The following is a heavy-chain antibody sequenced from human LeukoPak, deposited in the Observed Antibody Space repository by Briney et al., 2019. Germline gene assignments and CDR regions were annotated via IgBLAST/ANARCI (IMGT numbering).Heavy chain of an antibody. CDR1: GFTFDDYG. CDR3: TRDARLDCSTTSCYGAFGI. Sequence: GGSLRLSCAASGFTFDDYGMSWVRQAPGKGLEWVSGINWIGRSTGYADSVKGRFTISRDNAKNSLYLQMSSLRAEDTAFYYCTRDARLDCSTTSCYGAFGIWGQGTMVTVSS. D-gene: IGHD2-2*01. J-gene: IGHJ3*02. V-gene: IGHV3-20*04. CDR2: INWIGRST.